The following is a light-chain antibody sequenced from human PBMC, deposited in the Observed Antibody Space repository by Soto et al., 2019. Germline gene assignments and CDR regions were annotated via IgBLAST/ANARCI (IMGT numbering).Light chain of an antibody. Sequence: EIVLTQSPGTLSLSPAERATLSCRASQSANNNYLAWFQQKPGQAPRLLIYGASSRATGIPDRFSGSGSGTDFTLTISRLEPEDFAVYYCQQYGNSPQTFGQGTKVEIK. J-gene: IGKJ2*01. CDR3: QQYGNSPQT. CDR1: QSANNNY. V-gene: IGKV3-20*01. CDR2: GAS.